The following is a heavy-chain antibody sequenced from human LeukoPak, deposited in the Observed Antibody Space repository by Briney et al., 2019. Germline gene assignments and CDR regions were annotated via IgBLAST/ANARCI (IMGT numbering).Heavy chain of an antibody. CDR1: GYTFTSYD. V-gene: IGHV1-8*01. J-gene: IGHJ4*02. D-gene: IGHD3-3*01. CDR3: ARDPITIFGVVINRFDY. CDR2: MNPNSGNT. Sequence: ASVKVSCKASGYTFTSYDINWVRQATGQGLEWMGWMNPNSGNTGYAQKLQGRVTMTTDTSTSTAYMELRSLRSDDTAVYYCARDPITIFGVVINRFDYWGQGTLVTVSS.